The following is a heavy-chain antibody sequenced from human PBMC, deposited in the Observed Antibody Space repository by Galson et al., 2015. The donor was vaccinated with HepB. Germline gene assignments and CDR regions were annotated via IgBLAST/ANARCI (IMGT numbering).Heavy chain of an antibody. D-gene: IGHD2-8*02. CDR1: GFTLSNYW. CDR3: ARDNGGVFDI. J-gene: IGHJ3*02. CDR2: VNGDGGST. Sequence: SLRLSCAASGFTLSNYWMHWVRQAPGKGLVWVSRVNGDGGSTAHADSVKGRFTISRDNAKNTLYVQMNSLRAEDTAVYFCARDNGGVFDIWGQGTMVTVSS. V-gene: IGHV3-74*01.